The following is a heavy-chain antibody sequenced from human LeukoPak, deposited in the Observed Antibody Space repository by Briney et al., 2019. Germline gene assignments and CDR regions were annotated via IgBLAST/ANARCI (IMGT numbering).Heavy chain of an antibody. V-gene: IGHV4-34*01. CDR1: GGSFSGYY. CDR3: ARAPAGYFGY. D-gene: IGHD3-10*01. Sequence: SETLSLTCAVYGGSFSGYYWSWIRQPPGKGLEWIGEINHSGSTSYNPSLKSRVTISVDTSKNQFSLKLSSVTAADTAVYYCARAPAGYFGYWGQGTLVTVSS. CDR2: INHSGST. J-gene: IGHJ4*02.